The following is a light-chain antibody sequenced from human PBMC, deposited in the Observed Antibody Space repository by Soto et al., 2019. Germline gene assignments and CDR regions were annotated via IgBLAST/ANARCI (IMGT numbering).Light chain of an antibody. CDR3: QRRSHGPCLT. CDR2: DVF. V-gene: IGKV3-11*01. CDR1: QSVNNY. Sequence: EIVLTQSPATLSLSPGERATLSCRASQSVNNYLAWYQQKPGQAPRLVIYDVFNMATGTPARFSGSGSGTDFTFTISSLELEDVGVYYCQRRSHGPCLTFGGGTRVEIK. J-gene: IGKJ4*01.